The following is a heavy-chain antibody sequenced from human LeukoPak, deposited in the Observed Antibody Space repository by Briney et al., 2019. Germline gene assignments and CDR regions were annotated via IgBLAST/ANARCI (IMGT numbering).Heavy chain of an antibody. CDR3: ARLKFYDSTGYSPGYYMDV. J-gene: IGHJ6*03. V-gene: IGHV4-4*07. CDR2: IYGSGIT. D-gene: IGHD3-22*01. Sequence: SETLSLTRTVSGGSVISNYWSWIRQSAGTGLEWIGRIYGSGITDYNPSLKSRVTMSLDTSRKQFSLRLTSVTAADTAVYYCARLKFYDSTGYSPGYYMDVWGKGTTVSVFS. CDR1: GGSVISNY.